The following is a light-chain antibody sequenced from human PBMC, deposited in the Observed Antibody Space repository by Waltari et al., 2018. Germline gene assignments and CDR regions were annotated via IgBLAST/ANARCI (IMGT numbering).Light chain of an antibody. J-gene: IGKJ5*01. CDR2: GAY. Sequence: EILMTQSPATLSVSPGEVATLSCRASQSVATNLAWYQQKPGQPPRVVVYGAYRRARGIPARFSGSGSGTEFTLTISSLQSEDVAVYFCQQYYSSSSITFGQGTRLEIK. V-gene: IGKV3-15*01. CDR1: QSVATN. CDR3: QQYYSSSSIT.